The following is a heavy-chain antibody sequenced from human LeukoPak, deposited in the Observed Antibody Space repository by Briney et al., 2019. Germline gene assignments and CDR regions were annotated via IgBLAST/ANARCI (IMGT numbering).Heavy chain of an antibody. CDR2: ISWNSGSI. CDR3: ATTSHYDFWSGYYPFDY. Sequence: PGRSLRLSCAASGFTFDDYAMHWVRQAPGKGLEWVSGISWNSGSIGYADSVKGRFTISRDNAKNSLYLQMNSLRAEDTALYYCATTSHYDFWSGYYPFDYWGQGTLVTVSS. CDR1: GFTFDDYA. V-gene: IGHV3-9*01. J-gene: IGHJ4*02. D-gene: IGHD3-3*01.